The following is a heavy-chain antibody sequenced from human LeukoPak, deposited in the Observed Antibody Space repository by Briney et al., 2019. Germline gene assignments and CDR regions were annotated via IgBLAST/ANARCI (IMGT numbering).Heavy chain of an antibody. J-gene: IGHJ4*02. V-gene: IGHV3-48*02. CDR2: MNSDSSTI. CDR3: GRDGGGISSGWPPLEKRKKKRQKMPN. D-gene: IGHD6-19*01. CDR1: GFTFSSYG. Sequence: GGSLRLSCAASGFTFSSYGMNWVRRAPGKGLEWISYMNSDSSTIYHADSVRGRFTISRDNAKNSLFLQMNSLRDEDTAVYYCGRDGGGISSGWPPLEKRKKKRQKMPNGAQGTLVPVSS.